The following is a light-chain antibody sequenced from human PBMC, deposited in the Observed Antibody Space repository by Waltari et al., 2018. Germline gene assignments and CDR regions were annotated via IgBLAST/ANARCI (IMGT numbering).Light chain of an antibody. CDR3: QQRSNWLT. Sequence: ELVLTPSPATLSLSPGARATLSCRASQSVSSYLAWYQRKPGQTPRLLIYDASNRATGIPARFSGSGFGTDFTLTISSLEPEDFAVYYCQQRSNWLTFGGGTKVEIK. V-gene: IGKV3-11*01. CDR2: DAS. J-gene: IGKJ4*01. CDR1: QSVSSY.